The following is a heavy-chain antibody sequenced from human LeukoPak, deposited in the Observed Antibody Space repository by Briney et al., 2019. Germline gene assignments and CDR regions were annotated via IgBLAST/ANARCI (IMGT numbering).Heavy chain of an antibody. CDR2: IIPIFGTA. V-gene: IGHV1-69*13. CDR1: GYTFTSYD. D-gene: IGHD1-14*01. CDR3: ARVTPDDAFDI. J-gene: IGHJ3*02. Sequence: SVKVSCKASGYTFTSYDINWVRQATGQGLEWMGGIIPIFGTANYAQKFQGRVTITADESTSTAYMELSSLRSEDTAVYYCARVTPDDAFDIWGQGTMVTVSS.